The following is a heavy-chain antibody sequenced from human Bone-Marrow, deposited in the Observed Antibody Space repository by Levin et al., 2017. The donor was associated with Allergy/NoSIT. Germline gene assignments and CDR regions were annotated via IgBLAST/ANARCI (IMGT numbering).Heavy chain of an antibody. J-gene: IGHJ6*02. Sequence: PGGSLRLSCAASGFTFSSYGMHWVRQAPGKGLEWVAVISYDGSNKYYADSVKGRFTISRDNFKNTLYLQMNSLRVEDTAVYYCAKDRSETYYDLWSGASYEYYGMDVWGQGTTVTVSS. D-gene: IGHD3-3*01. CDR1: GFTFSSYG. CDR3: AKDRSETYYDLWSGASYEYYGMDV. V-gene: IGHV3-30*18. CDR2: ISYDGSNK.